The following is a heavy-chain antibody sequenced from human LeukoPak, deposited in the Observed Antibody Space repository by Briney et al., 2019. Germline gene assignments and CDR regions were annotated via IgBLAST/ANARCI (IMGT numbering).Heavy chain of an antibody. CDR1: GYTFSGYG. Sequence: GASVKVSCKASGYTFSGYGISWVRXXPGQGXXWXGWISAYNGNTNYAQXLQGRVTMTTDTSTSTAYMELRSLRSDDTAVYYCARDWENCSGGSCYAAYNWFDPWGRGTLVTVSS. CDR3: ARDWENCSGGSCYAAYNWFDP. D-gene: IGHD2-15*01. V-gene: IGHV1-18*01. J-gene: IGHJ5*02. CDR2: ISAYNGNT.